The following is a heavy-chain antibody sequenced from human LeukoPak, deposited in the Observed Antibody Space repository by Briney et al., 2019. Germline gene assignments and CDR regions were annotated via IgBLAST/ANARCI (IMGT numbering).Heavy chain of an antibody. J-gene: IGHJ3*02. D-gene: IGHD3-22*01. CDR2: IYTSGST. V-gene: IGHV4-4*07. CDR3: ARVSGTYYYDRHAFDI. Sequence: PSETLSLTCTVSGGSISSYYWSWIRQPAGKGLEWIGRIYTSGSTYYNPSLKSRVTMSVDTSKNQFSLKLSSVTAADTAVYYCARVSGTYYYDRHAFDIWGQGTVVTVSS. CDR1: GGSISSYY.